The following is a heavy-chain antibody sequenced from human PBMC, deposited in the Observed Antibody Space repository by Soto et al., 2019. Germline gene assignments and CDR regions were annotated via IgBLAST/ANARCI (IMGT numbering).Heavy chain of an antibody. CDR2: ISGSGGST. D-gene: IGHD3-10*01. J-gene: IGHJ3*02. V-gene: IGHV3-23*01. Sequence: AASGFTFSSYAMSWVRQAPGKGLEWVSAISGSGGSTYYADSVKGRFTISRDNSKNTLYLQMNSLRAEDTAVYYCAKVAYYYGSGSYHDAFDIWGQGTMVTVSS. CDR1: GFTFSSYA. CDR3: AKVAYYYGSGSYHDAFDI.